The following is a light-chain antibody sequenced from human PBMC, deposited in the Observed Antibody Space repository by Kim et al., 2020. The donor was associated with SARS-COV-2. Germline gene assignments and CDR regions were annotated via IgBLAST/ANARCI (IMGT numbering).Light chain of an antibody. Sequence: VKLTCTLSSGHSSYAIAWHQQQPEKGHRYLMKLNSDGSHSKGDGIPDRFSGSSSGAERYLTISSLQSEDEADYYCQTWGTGIHGVFGGGTKLTVL. CDR2: LNSDGSH. CDR3: QTWGTGIHGV. CDR1: SGHSSYA. J-gene: IGLJ3*02. V-gene: IGLV4-69*01.